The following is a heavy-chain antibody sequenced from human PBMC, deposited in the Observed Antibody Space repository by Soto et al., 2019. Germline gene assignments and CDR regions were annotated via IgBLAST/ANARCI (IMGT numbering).Heavy chain of an antibody. CDR3: VSVFTTVGRISSFSPGLDV. V-gene: IGHV1-18*01. CDR2: INTYNGNT. D-gene: IGHD3-3*01. Sequence: EQGLEWMGWINTYNGNTNYAQEFQGRVTMTTDTSTSTVYMELRSLRSDDTAVYYCVSVFTTVGRISSFSPGLDVWAQGT. J-gene: IGHJ6*01.